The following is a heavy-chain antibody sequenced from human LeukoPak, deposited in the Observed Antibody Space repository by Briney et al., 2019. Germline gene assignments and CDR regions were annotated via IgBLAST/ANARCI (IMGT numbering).Heavy chain of an antibody. D-gene: IGHD6-19*01. CDR1: GGSISSYY. Sequence: SETLSLTCTVSGGSISSYYWSWIRQPPGKGLEWIGYIYYSGSTNYNPSLKSRVTISVDTSKNQFSLKLSSVTAADTAVYYCAGSPLSGYSSGWSRQSGWFDPWGQGTLVTVSS. CDR2: IYYSGST. CDR3: AGSPLSGYSSGWSRQSGWFDP. V-gene: IGHV4-59*08. J-gene: IGHJ5*02.